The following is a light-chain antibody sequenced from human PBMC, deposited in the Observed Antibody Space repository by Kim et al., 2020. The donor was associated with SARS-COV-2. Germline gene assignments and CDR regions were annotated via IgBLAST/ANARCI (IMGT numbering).Light chain of an antibody. V-gene: IGKV3-15*01. CDR2: GAS. J-gene: IGKJ1*01. CDR1: QSVSSN. CDR3: QQYNNWPPWT. Sequence: SPGEGATLSCRASQSVSSNLAWYQQKPGQAPRLLIYGASTRATGIPARFSGSGSGTEFTLNISSLQSEDFAVYYCQQYNNWPPWTFGQGTKVDIK.